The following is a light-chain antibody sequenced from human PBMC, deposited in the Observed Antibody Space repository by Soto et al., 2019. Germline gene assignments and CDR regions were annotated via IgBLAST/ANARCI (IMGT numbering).Light chain of an antibody. Sequence: QLVLTQPPSASGTPGQRVTISCSGSSSNIGINYVYWYQQFPGTAPKLLIYRSNQRPSGVPDRFSGSKSGTSASLAISGLRSEDEADYYCVAWDDTLSGVIFGGGTKVTVL. V-gene: IGLV1-47*01. J-gene: IGLJ2*01. CDR1: SSNIGINY. CDR2: RSN. CDR3: VAWDDTLSGVI.